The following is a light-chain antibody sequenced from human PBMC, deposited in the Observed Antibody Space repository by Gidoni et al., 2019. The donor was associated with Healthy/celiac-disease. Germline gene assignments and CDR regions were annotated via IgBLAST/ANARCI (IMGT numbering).Light chain of an antibody. V-gene: IGKV1-5*03. CDR1: QSRSSW. CDR2: NAS. Sequence: DIQMTQSPSTLSASVGDRVTITCRASQSRSSWLAWYQQKPGKAPKLLIYNASSLESGVPSRVSGSGTGTEFTLTISRLQPYDFATYYCQQYNSYSFGQGTKVEIK. J-gene: IGKJ1*01. CDR3: QQYNSYS.